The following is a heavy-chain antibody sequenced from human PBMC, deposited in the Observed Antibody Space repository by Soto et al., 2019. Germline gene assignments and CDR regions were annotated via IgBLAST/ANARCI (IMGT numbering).Heavy chain of an antibody. D-gene: IGHD1-26*01. CDR1: GGSINSGGYH. J-gene: IGHJ5*02. Sequence: PSETLSLTCSVSGGSINSGGYHWTWIRQHPEKGLEWIGYIYYRGNTYYNPSLRSRLTISVDTSKNQFSLNLTSVTAADTAVYYCARTSELGFRDGFDHWGQGTPGTVSS. V-gene: IGHV4-31*03. CDR3: ARTSELGFRDGFDH. CDR2: IYYRGNT.